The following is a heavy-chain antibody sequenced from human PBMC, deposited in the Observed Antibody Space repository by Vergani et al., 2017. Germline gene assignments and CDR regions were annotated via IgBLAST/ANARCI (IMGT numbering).Heavy chain of an antibody. V-gene: IGHV3-30-3*01. CDR1: GFTFSSYA. CDR3: ARERGGTTVTTSYFDY. J-gene: IGHJ4*02. CDR2: ISYDGSNK. D-gene: IGHD4-17*01. Sequence: QVQLVESGGGVVQPGRSLRLSCAASGFTFSSYAMHWVRQAPGEGLEWVAVISYDGSNKYYADSVKGRFTISRENSKNTLYLQMNSLRAEDTAVYYCARERGGTTVTTSYFDYWGQGTLVTVSS.